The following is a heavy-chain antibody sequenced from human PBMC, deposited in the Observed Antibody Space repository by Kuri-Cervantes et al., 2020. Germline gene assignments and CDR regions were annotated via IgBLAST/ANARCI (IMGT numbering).Heavy chain of an antibody. D-gene: IGHD3-22*01. Sequence: ASVKVSCKASGYTFTGYYMHWVRQAPGQGLEWMGWINPNSGGTNYAQKFQGRVTMTRDTSISTAYMELSRLRSDDTAVYYCARGYYYDSSGYYLGNVHLDCWGQGTLVTVSS. V-gene: IGHV1-2*02. CDR1: GYTFTGYY. CDR3: ARGYYYDSSGYYLGNVHLDC. J-gene: IGHJ4*02. CDR2: INPNSGGT.